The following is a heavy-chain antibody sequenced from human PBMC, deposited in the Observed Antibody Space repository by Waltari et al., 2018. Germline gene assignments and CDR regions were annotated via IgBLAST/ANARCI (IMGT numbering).Heavy chain of an antibody. V-gene: IGHV3-49*03. D-gene: IGHD3-22*01. CDR3: TRIGFYYSSSGYTYFDY. J-gene: IGHJ4*02. Sequence: VKVVESGGGVAQPGRSLRLSCKISGFTLADYAMSWFRQAPGRGLEGVGFNRSKANGGTTEYAAPVKGRFTISRDDSNSIAYLQMNSLKTEDSAMYYCTRIGFYYSSSGYTYFDYWGQGALVTVSA. CDR1: GFTLADYA. CDR2: NRSKANGGTT.